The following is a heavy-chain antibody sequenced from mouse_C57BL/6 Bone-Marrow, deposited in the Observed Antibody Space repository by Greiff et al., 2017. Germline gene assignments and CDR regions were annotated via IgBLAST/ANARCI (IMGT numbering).Heavy chain of an antibody. Sequence: EVKLVESGGGLVQPKGSLTLTCAATGFTFNTSAMHWFRQASGKGLEWVARIRNKSSNYATYYADSVKDRFTISRDDSQSMLYLQMNNLKTEDTAMYYCVRGRYFDVWGTGTTVTVSS. CDR3: VRGRYFDV. V-gene: IGHV10-3*01. CDR2: IRNKSSNYAT. J-gene: IGHJ1*03. CDR1: GFTFNTSA.